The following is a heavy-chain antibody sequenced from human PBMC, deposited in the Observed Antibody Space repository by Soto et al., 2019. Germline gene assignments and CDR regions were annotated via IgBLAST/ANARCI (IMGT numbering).Heavy chain of an antibody. Sequence: SGPTLVNPTRTLTLTCTFSGFSLSTSGVGVGWIRQPPGKALEWLALIYWNDDKRYSPSLKSRLTITKDTSKNQVVLTMTNMDPVDTATYYCARTLAVAGYTPFDYWGQGTLVTVSS. J-gene: IGHJ4*02. CDR2: IYWNDDK. V-gene: IGHV2-5*01. D-gene: IGHD6-19*01. CDR1: GFSLSTSGVG. CDR3: ARTLAVAGYTPFDY.